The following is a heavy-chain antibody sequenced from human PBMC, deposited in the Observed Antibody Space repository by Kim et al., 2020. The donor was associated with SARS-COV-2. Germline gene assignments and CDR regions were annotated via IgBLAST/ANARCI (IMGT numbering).Heavy chain of an antibody. CDR2: ISHDGSHE. D-gene: IGHD3-16*01. Sequence: GGSLRLSCAASGFTFRTHGMHWVRQAPGKGLEWVAVISHDGSHENYADSVKGRFAISRDTSKNALYLQMNSLRVEDTGVYYCATDGGSCWFPSYFFDNWGRGTLVTVSS. J-gene: IGHJ4*02. CDR3: ATDGGSCWFPSYFFDN. CDR1: GFTFRTHG. V-gene: IGHV3-33*05.